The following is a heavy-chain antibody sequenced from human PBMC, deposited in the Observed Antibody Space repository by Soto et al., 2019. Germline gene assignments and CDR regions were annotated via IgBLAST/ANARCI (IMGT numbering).Heavy chain of an antibody. D-gene: IGHD4-17*01. J-gene: IGHJ5*02. CDR1: GFTFSNAW. CDR2: IKSKTDGGTT. Sequence: EVQLVESGGGLVKPGGSLRLSCAASGFTFSNAWMSWVRQAPGKGLEWVGRIKSKTDGGTTDYAAPVKGRFTISRDDSKNTLYLQMNSQKTEDTAVYYCTTRDYGDYVGFDPWGQGTLVTVSS. CDR3: TTRDYGDYVGFDP. V-gene: IGHV3-15*01.